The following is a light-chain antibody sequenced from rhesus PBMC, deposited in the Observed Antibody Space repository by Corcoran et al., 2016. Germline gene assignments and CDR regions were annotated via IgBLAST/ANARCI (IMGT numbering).Light chain of an antibody. CDR2: KAS. V-gene: IGKV1-74*01. CDR1: ENVNNY. Sequence: DIQMTQSPSSLSASVGDRVTITCRASENVNNYLNWYQQKPGKAPKRLIYKASTLQSGVPSRFSGSGSGKDYTFTISSLQPEDVATYYCQHGYGTPYSFGQGTKVEIK. CDR3: QHGYGTPYS. J-gene: IGKJ2*01.